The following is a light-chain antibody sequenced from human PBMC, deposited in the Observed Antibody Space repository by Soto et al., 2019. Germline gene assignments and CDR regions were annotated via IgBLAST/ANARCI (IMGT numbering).Light chain of an antibody. CDR2: VAS. J-gene: IGKJ1*01. CDR3: QKYDGAPWT. CDR1: QDIMNY. Sequence: DIQMTQSPSSPFSSVGEKVTITFRASQDIMNYVAWYQQKPGKLPKLLIYVASTLQSGVPSRFSGSGSGTDFTLTISSLQPEDVATYYCQKYDGAPWTFGQGTKVDIK. V-gene: IGKV1-27*01.